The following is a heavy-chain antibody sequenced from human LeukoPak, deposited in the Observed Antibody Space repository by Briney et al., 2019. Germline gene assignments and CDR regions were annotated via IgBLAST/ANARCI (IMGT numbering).Heavy chain of an antibody. Sequence: GGSLRLSCAASGFTFSSYAMHWVRRAPGKGLEYVSAISSNGGSTYYANSVKGRFTISRDNSKNTLYLQMGSLRAEDMAVYYCAREMGYCSSTSCPTDYWGQGTLVTVSS. V-gene: IGHV3-64*01. CDR1: GFTFSSYA. CDR2: ISSNGGST. CDR3: AREMGYCSSTSCPTDY. J-gene: IGHJ4*02. D-gene: IGHD2-2*01.